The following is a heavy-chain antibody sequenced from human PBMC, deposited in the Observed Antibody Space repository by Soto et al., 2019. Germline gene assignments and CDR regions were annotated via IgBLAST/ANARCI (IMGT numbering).Heavy chain of an antibody. V-gene: IGHV3-15*01. CDR2: IKSKTDGGTT. CDR3: TTDRLTVQYDYIWGAPGPTLISDAFDI. J-gene: IGHJ3*02. D-gene: IGHD3-16*01. CDR1: GFTFSNAW. Sequence: GGSLRLSCAASGFTFSNAWMSWVRQAPGKGLEWVGRIKSKTDGGTTDYAAPVKGRFTISRNDSKNTLYLQMNSLKTEDTAVYYCTTDRLTVQYDYIWGAPGPTLISDAFDIWGQGTMVTVSS.